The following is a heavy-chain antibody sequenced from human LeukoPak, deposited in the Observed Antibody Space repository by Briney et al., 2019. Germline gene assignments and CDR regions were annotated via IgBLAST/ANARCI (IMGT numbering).Heavy chain of an antibody. CDR3: ARDIPPTRYSGYYYGMDV. D-gene: IGHD5-12*01. J-gene: IGHJ6*02. V-gene: IGHV3-23*01. CDR2: SSGSGGNT. CDR1: GFTFSTYA. Sequence: PGGSLRLSCAASGFTFSTYAMSWVRQAPGKGLEWVSGSSGSGGNTYYADSVKGRFTISRDNSKSTLYLQMNSLRVEDTAVYYCARDIPPTRYSGYYYGMDVWGQGTTVTVSS.